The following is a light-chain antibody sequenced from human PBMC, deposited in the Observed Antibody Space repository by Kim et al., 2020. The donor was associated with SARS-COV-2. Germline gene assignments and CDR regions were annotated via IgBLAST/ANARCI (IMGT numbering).Light chain of an antibody. CDR3: QQSYSSPIT. Sequence: ASVGDRVTITCRASQSISSYLNWYQQKPGKAPKLLIYAASSLQSGVPSRFSGSGSGTDFTLTISSLQPEDFATYYCQQSYSSPITFGQGTRLEIK. CDR2: AAS. CDR1: QSISSY. J-gene: IGKJ5*01. V-gene: IGKV1-39*01.